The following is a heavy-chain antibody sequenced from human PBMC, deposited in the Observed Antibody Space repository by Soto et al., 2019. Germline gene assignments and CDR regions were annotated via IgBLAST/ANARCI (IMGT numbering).Heavy chain of an antibody. V-gene: IGHV3-21*01. D-gene: IGHD5-18*01. Sequence: EVQLVESGGGLVKPGGSLRLSCAASGFTFSSYSMNWVRQAPGKGLEWVSSISSSSSYIYYADSVKGRFTISRDNAKNSLYLQMNSLRAEDTAVYYCARELDTAIDRYYYGMDVWGQGTTVTVSS. J-gene: IGHJ6*02. CDR1: GFTFSSYS. CDR3: ARELDTAIDRYYYGMDV. CDR2: ISSSSSYI.